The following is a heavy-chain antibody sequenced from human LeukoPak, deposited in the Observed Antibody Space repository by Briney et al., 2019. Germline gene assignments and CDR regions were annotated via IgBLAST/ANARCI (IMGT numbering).Heavy chain of an antibody. J-gene: IGHJ4*02. CDR1: EFTFNRYW. D-gene: IGHD3-10*01. CDR3: TRDALFGSGRTHLDF. Sequence: GGSLRLSCAASEFTFNRYWMSWIRQAPGKGLEWVANIKHDGSEAHYVDSVKGRFTISRDNAKNSLSLQMNSLNVDDTGVYFCTRDALFGSGRTHLDFWSQGTLVSVSS. CDR2: IKHDGSEA. V-gene: IGHV3-7*04.